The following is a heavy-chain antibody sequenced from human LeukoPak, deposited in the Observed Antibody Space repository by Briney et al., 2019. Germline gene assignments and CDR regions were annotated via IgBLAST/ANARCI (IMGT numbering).Heavy chain of an antibody. CDR2: IADAGT. Sequence: GGSLRLYCAASGFTFNKFAMTWVRQAPGKGLEWVSTIADAGTYYADSVKGRFIISRDNSKNMLYLQLNSLRADDTAMYYCAKNLGPFDVRGQGTMVTVSS. CDR1: GFTFNKFA. J-gene: IGHJ3*01. D-gene: IGHD3-16*01. CDR3: AKNLGPFDV. V-gene: IGHV3-23*01.